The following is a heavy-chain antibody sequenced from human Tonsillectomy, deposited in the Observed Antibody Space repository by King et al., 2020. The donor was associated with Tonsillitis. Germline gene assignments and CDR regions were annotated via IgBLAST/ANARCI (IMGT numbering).Heavy chain of an antibody. CDR1: GFIFSDYG. CDR3: ANLAIDSFDV. Sequence: QVQLVESGGGVVQPGGSLRLSCAASGFIFSDYGMHCVRQAPGKGLACVASLSHDGSAKYYADSVKGRFTISRDNSKNKVYLQMNSLRAEDTAIYYCANLAIDSFDVWGQGTKVIVSS. V-gene: IGHV3-33*05. J-gene: IGHJ3*01. CDR2: LSHDGSAK.